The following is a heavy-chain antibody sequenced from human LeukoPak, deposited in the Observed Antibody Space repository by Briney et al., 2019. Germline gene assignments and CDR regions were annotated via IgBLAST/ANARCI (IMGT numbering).Heavy chain of an antibody. CDR1: GDTFSNYA. CDR3: ARGDAFDI. Sequence: GASVKVSCKASGDTFSNYALNWVRQAPGQGLEWMGGIIPIFDRSNYAQKFQGRVTITADESSSTVFMELSSLRFEDTAVYYCARGDAFDIWGQGTMVTVSS. CDR2: IIPIFDRS. V-gene: IGHV1-69*13. J-gene: IGHJ3*02.